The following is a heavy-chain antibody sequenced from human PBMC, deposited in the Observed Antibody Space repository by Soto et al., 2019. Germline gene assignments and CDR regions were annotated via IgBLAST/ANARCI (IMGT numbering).Heavy chain of an antibody. Sequence: SVKVSCKASGGTYSIYAIIWVRQAPGQGLEWMGGIIPIFGTANYAQKFQGRVTITADESTSTAYMELSSLRSEDTAVYYCARGGGPWLQSNWGQGTLVTVSS. CDR3: ARGGGPWLQSN. CDR1: GGTYSIYA. J-gene: IGHJ4*02. V-gene: IGHV1-69*13. CDR2: IIPIFGTA. D-gene: IGHD5-12*01.